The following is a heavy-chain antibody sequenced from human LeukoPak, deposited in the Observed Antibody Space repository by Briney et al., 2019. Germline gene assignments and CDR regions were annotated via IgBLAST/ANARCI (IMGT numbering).Heavy chain of an antibody. CDR1: GFTFDDYA. CDR2: ISWNSGSI. Sequence: PGRSLRLSCAASGFTFDDYAMHWVRQAPGKGLEWVSGISWNSGSIGYADSVKGRFTISRDNAKNSLYLQMNSLRAEDTALYYCAKDYCLGLGELSCPMDYWGQGTLVTVSS. V-gene: IGHV3-9*01. J-gene: IGHJ4*02. D-gene: IGHD3-10*01. CDR3: AKDYCLGLGELSCPMDY.